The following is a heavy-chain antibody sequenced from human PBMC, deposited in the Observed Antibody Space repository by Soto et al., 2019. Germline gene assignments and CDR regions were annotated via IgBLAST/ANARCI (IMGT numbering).Heavy chain of an antibody. J-gene: IGHJ5*01. CDR2: INHSRST. V-gene: IGHV4-30-2*01. CDR1: YGSISSRVYP. Sequence: FQTLSLTCAVSYGSISSRVYPRISHRQPPGKDLEWNGYINHSRSTYYNPSLKSRVTISEHKYKNQFSLKLSPVTAADTAVHSCASPKIAFFIWFDCWGQGTLVTVSS. CDR3: ASPKIAFFIWFDC. D-gene: IGHD3-3*02.